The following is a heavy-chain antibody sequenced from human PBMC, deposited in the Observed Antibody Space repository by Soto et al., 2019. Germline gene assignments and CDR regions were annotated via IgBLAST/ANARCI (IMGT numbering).Heavy chain of an antibody. CDR1: GGSISSSSYY. CDR3: ARYHLNTAMVAPYFDY. D-gene: IGHD5-18*01. CDR2: IYYSGST. Sequence: SETLSLTCTVSGGSISSSSYYWGWIRQPPGEGLEWIGSIYYSGSTYYNPSLKSRVTISVDTSKNQFSLKLSSVTAADTAVDYCARYHLNTAMVAPYFDYWGQGTLVTVSS. V-gene: IGHV4-39*07. J-gene: IGHJ4*02.